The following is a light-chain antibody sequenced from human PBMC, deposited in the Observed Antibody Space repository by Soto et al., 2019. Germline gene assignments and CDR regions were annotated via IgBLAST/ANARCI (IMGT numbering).Light chain of an antibody. J-gene: IGKJ1*01. CDR2: GAF. CDR3: LQHNTFPWT. CDR1: QGSHDN. V-gene: IGKV1-17*03. Sequence: DIHMTQSASAISASVGDRVPITCRASQGSHDNLAWVQQKLGQVPKRLSYGAFSLQRGVPSRVSGSGSGTEGTLTISSLQPEDFATYDCLQHNTFPWTFGQGTKVDIK.